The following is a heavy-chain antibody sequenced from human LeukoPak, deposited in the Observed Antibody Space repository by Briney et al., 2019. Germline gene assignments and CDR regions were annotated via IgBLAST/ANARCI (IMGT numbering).Heavy chain of an antibody. CDR3: AIAVAGTMEGDWFDP. D-gene: IGHD6-19*01. J-gene: IGHJ5*02. V-gene: IGHV4-39*01. CDR2: IYYSGST. CDR1: GGSISSSSYY. Sequence: SETLSLTCTVSGGSISSSSYYWGWIRQPPGKGLEWIGSIYYSGSTYYNPSLKSRVTISVDTSKNQFSLKLSSVTAADTAVYYCAIAVAGTMEGDWFDPWGQGTLVTVSS.